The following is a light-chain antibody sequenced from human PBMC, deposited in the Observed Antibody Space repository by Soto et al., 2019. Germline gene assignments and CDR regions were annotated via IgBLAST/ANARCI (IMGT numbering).Light chain of an antibody. Sequence: QSALTQPPSASGSPGQSVTISCTGTSSDVGGYNSVSWYQHHPGKAPKLMIYEVNKRPSRVPDRFSGSKSANTASLTVSGLQAEDEADYYCSSYAGSNNYVFGTGTKLTVL. CDR1: SSDVGGYNS. J-gene: IGLJ1*01. V-gene: IGLV2-8*01. CDR2: EVN. CDR3: SSYAGSNNYV.